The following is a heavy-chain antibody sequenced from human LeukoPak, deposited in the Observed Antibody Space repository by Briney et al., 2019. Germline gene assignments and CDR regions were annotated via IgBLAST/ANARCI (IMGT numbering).Heavy chain of an antibody. CDR3: ARGPNKSDGGNSGSAWFDP. Sequence: ASVKVSCKASGYTFTTYDINWGRQATGQGLELMGWMNPNSGNTGYAQKLPGRVTMNRHTSISTAYVELRSLRSEDTAVYYCARGPNKSDGGNSGSAWFDPWGQGTLVTVSS. J-gene: IGHJ5*02. D-gene: IGHD4-23*01. V-gene: IGHV1-8*01. CDR2: MNPNSGNT. CDR1: GYTFTTYD.